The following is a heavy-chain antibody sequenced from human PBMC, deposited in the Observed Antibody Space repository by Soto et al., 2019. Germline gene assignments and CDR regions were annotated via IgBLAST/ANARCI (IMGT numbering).Heavy chain of an antibody. D-gene: IGHD3-10*01. CDR2: IYWDDDK. CDR1: GFSLSTSGVG. Sequence: QITLKESGPTLVKPTQTLTLTCTFSGFSLSTSGVGVGWIRQPPGKALEWLALIYWDDDKRYSPSLKSRLTITKDTSKNQVVLTMTNMDPVDTATYYCAHTEWFGELGPRFGFGYYFDYWGQGTLVTVSS. CDR3: AHTEWFGELGPRFGFGYYFDY. J-gene: IGHJ4*02. V-gene: IGHV2-5*02.